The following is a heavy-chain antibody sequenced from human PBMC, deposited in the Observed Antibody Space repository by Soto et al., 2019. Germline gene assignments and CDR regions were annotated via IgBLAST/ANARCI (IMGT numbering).Heavy chain of an antibody. CDR2: IIPIFGTA. V-gene: IGHV1-69*12. D-gene: IGHD3-3*01. J-gene: IGHJ6*02. CDR3: AGIGRVLWSGYYSYYYGMDV. CDR1: GGTFSSYA. Sequence: QVQLVQSGAEVKKPGSSVKVSCKASGGTFSSYAISWVRQAPGQGLEWMGGIIPIFGTANYAQKFQGRVTITADESTSTAYMELSSLRSEDTAVYYCAGIGRVLWSGYYSYYYGMDVWGQGTTVTVSS.